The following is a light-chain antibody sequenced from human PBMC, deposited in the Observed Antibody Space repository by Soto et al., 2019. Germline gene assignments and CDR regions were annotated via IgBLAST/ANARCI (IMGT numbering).Light chain of an antibody. CDR2: EVT. J-gene: IGLJ3*02. CDR1: SSDVGAYKY. V-gene: IGLV2-8*01. CDR3: TSYVGNDIWV. Sequence: QSVLTQPPSASGSPGQSVTISCTGTSSDVGAYKYVSWYQQYPGKAPKLMIYEVTKRPAGVADRFSGSKSGNTPSLTVSGLQAEDEADYYCTSYVGNDIWVFGGGTKVTVL.